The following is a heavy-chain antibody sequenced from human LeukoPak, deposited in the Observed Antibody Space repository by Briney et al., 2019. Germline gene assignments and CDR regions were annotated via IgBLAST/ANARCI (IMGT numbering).Heavy chain of an antibody. CDR3: ARVDTPTMVRGDLDI. CDR1: GFTFSSYA. CDR2: ISSNGGST. J-gene: IGHJ3*02. V-gene: IGHV3-64*01. D-gene: IGHD3-10*01. Sequence: GGSLRLSCAASGFTFSSYAMHWVRQAPGKGLEYVSAISSNGGSTYYANSVKGRFTISRDNSKNTLYLQMGSLRAEDMAVYYCARVDTPTMVRGDLDIWGQGTMVTVSS.